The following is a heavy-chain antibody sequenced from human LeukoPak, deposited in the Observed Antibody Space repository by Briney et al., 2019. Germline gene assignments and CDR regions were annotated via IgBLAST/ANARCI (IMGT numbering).Heavy chain of an antibody. CDR3: VREVVTHDLYMDV. V-gene: IGHV4-39*07. CDR1: GDSINNNDYY. Sequence: SETLSLTCSVSGDSINNNDYYWDWIRLPPGKGLEWVASTSSGGNTYHNPSLKSRFTISLDTSKNQISLNVRSVTAADTAVYYCVREVVTHDLYMDVWGKGTTVIVSS. CDR2: TSSGGNT. D-gene: IGHD3-22*01. J-gene: IGHJ6*03.